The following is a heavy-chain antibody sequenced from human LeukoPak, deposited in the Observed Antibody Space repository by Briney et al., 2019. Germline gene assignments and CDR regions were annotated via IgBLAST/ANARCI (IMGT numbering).Heavy chain of an antibody. J-gene: IGHJ4*02. D-gene: IGHD3-10*01. CDR1: GGTFSSYA. Sequence: SVKVSCKASGGTFSSYAISWVRQAPGQGLEWMGGIIPIFGTANYAQKFQGRVTITADKSTSTAYMELSSLRSEDTAVYYCARASPYYYGSGSYLPDYWGQGTLVTVSS. CDR3: ARASPYYYGSGSYLPDY. CDR2: IIPIFGTA. V-gene: IGHV1-69*06.